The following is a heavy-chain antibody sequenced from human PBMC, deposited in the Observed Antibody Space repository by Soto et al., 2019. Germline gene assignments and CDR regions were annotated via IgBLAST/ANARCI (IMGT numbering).Heavy chain of an antibody. Sequence: GGSLRLSCAASGFTFSNYAMNWVRRAPGKGLEWVSTIGGSGAPTYYADSVKDRFTISRDNSMNTMYMQMNSVTGEDTGVYFCASKLTFGSSSDYWGQGTLVTVSS. V-gene: IGHV3-23*01. D-gene: IGHD2-15*01. CDR3: ASKLTFGSSSDY. J-gene: IGHJ4*02. CDR2: IGGSGAPT. CDR1: GFTFSNYA.